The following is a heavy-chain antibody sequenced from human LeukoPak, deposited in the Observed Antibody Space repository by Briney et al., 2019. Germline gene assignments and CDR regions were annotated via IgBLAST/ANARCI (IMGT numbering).Heavy chain of an antibody. CDR3: ARNYYGSSSPDY. CDR2: INHSGST. Sequence: PSETLSLTCAVYGGSFSGYYWSWIRQPPGKGLEWIGEINHSGSTNYNPSLKSRVTISVDTSKNQFSLKLSSVTAADTAVYYCARNYYGSSSPDYWGQGTLVTVSS. D-gene: IGHD3-10*01. CDR1: GGSFSGYY. J-gene: IGHJ4*02. V-gene: IGHV4-34*01.